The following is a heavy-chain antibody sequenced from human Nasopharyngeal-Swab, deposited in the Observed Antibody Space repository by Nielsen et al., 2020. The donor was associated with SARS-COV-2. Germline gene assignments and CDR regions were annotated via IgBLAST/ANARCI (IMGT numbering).Heavy chain of an antibody. CDR3: TRGDGYGLTYYYDSSGYYYDY. CDR2: IRSKAYGGTT. V-gene: IGHV3-49*02. Sequence: WIRQPPGKGLEWVGFIRSKAYGGTTEYAAPVKGRFTISRDDSKSIAYLQMNSLKTEDTAVYYCTRGDGYGLTYYYDSSGYYYDYWGQGTLVTVSS. D-gene: IGHD3-22*01. J-gene: IGHJ4*02.